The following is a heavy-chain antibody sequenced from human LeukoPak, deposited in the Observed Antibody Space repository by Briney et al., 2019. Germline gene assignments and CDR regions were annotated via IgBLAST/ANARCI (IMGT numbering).Heavy chain of an antibody. CDR1: GYTFTSYY. V-gene: IGHV1-46*01. Sequence: ASVKVSCKASGYTFTSYYMHWVRQAPGQGLEWMGIIYPSGGSTSYAQKFQGRVTMTRDTSTSTVYMELSSLRSEDTAVYYCARGPSITIFGVVIDYYYYGMDVWGQGTTVTVSS. CDR3: ARGPSITIFGVVIDYYYYGMDV. CDR2: IYPSGGST. J-gene: IGHJ6*02. D-gene: IGHD3-3*01.